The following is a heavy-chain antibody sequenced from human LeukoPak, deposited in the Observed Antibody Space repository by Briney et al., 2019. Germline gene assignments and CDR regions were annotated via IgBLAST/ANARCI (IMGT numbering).Heavy chain of an antibody. CDR2: FDPEDGET. J-gene: IGHJ6*02. CDR1: GYTLTELS. CDR3: AVSLTTGGYYGMDV. Sequence: ASVKVSFKVSGYTLTELSLHWVRQAPGKGLEWMGRFDPEDGETIYARKFQGRVTMTEDTSTDTAYMELSSLRSEDTAVYFCAVSLTTGGYYGMDVWGQGTTVTVSS. D-gene: IGHD1-1*01. V-gene: IGHV1-24*01.